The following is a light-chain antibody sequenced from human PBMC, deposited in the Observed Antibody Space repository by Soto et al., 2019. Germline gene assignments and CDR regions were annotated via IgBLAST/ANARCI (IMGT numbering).Light chain of an antibody. CDR2: GAS. CDR1: QSVSSSY. CDR3: QQDYNLPLT. V-gene: IGKV3D-7*01. Sequence: PXERVTLSCRASQSVSSSYLTWYQQKPGQAPRLLIYGASTRATSIPARFSGSGSGTDFTLTISSLQPEDFAVYYCQQDYNLPLTFGGGTKVDIK. J-gene: IGKJ4*01.